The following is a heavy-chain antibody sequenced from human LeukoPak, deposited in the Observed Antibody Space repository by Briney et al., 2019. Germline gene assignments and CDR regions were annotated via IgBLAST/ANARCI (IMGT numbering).Heavy chain of an antibody. CDR2: ISGSGGST. CDR1: GFTFSSYA. V-gene: IGHV3-23*01. J-gene: IGHJ4*02. Sequence: GGSLRLSCAASGFTFSSYAMSWVRQAPGKGLEWVSAISGSGGSTYYADSVKGRFTISRDNSKNTLYLQMNSLRAEDTALYYCVGTYCSGGSCAYYFDYWGQGTLVTVSS. CDR3: VGTYCSGGSCAYYFDY. D-gene: IGHD2-15*01.